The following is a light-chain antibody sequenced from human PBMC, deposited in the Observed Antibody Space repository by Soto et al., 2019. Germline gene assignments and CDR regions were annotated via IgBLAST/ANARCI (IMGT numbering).Light chain of an antibody. V-gene: IGLV1-40*01. CDR2: RNS. Sequence: QLVLTQPPSVSGAPGQRVTISCTGSSSNIGADYDVHWYQQLPGTAPKLLISRNSNRPSGVPDRFSGSKSGTSASLAITGLQAEDEADYYCQSYDSRLSGFYVFGSGTKLTVL. CDR1: SSNIGADYD. J-gene: IGLJ1*01. CDR3: QSYDSRLSGFYV.